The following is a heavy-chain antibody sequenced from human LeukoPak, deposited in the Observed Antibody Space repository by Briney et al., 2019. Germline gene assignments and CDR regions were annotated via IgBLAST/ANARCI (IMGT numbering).Heavy chain of an antibody. CDR3: ARDLGWNYAAYFDY. CDR2: INPNSGGT. CDR1: GYTFTGYY. J-gene: IGHJ4*02. V-gene: IGHV1-2*02. D-gene: IGHD1-7*01. Sequence: ASVRVSCKASGYTFTGYYMHWVRQAPGQGLEWMGWINPNSGGTNYAQKFQGRVTMTRDTSISTAYMELSRLRSDDTAVYYCARDLGWNYAAYFDYWGQGTLVTVSS.